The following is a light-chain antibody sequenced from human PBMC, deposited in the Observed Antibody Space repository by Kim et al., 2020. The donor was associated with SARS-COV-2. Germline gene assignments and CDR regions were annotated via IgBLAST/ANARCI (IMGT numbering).Light chain of an antibody. CDR3: QQCGNSPWS. J-gene: IGKJ1*01. CDR2: GAS. Sequence: SPGDKFTLSCRASQVVSSSYLAWYQQKPGQAPRLLIYGASRRATGVPDRFSGSGSGTDFTLTISRLEPEDFAVYHCQQCGNSPWSFGQGTKVDIK. CDR1: QVVSSSY. V-gene: IGKV3-20*01.